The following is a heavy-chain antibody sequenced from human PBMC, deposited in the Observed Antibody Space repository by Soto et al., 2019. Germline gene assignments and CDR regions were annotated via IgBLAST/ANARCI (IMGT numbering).Heavy chain of an antibody. CDR3: ARGGGYSGYVGRRYYYYYYMDV. D-gene: IGHD5-12*01. Sequence: SETLSLTCAVYGGSFSGYYWSWIRQPPGKGLEWIGEINHSGSTNYNPSLKSRVTISVDTSRNQFSLKLSSVTAADTAVYYCARGGGYSGYVGRRYYYYYYMDVWGKGTTVTVSS. CDR1: GGSFSGYY. CDR2: INHSGST. V-gene: IGHV4-34*01. J-gene: IGHJ6*03.